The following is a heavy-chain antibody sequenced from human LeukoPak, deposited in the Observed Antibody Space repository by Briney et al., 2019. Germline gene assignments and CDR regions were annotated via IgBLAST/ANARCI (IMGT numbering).Heavy chain of an antibody. J-gene: IGHJ5*02. CDR3: ARLVRDDDSSGYYWFDP. V-gene: IGHV5-51*01. CDR2: IYPGDSDT. CDR1: GYSFTSYW. D-gene: IGHD3-22*01. Sequence: GESLKISCKGSGYSFTSYWIGWVRQLPGKGLEWMGIIYPGDSDTRYSPSFQGQVTISADKSISTAYLQWSSLKASDTAMYYCARLVRDDDSSGYYWFDPWGQGTLVTVSS.